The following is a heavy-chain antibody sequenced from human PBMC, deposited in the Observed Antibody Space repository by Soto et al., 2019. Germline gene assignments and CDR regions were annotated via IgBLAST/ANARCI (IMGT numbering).Heavy chain of an antibody. Sequence: PSETLSLTCTVSGGSISSYYWSWIRQPPGKGLEWIGYIYYSGSTNYNPSLKSRVTISVDTSKNQFSLKLSSVTAADTAVYYCARGGSSGWLYYFDYWGQGTLVTVSS. CDR3: ARGGSSGWLYYFDY. CDR1: GGSISSYY. J-gene: IGHJ4*02. V-gene: IGHV4-59*01. CDR2: IYYSGST. D-gene: IGHD6-19*01.